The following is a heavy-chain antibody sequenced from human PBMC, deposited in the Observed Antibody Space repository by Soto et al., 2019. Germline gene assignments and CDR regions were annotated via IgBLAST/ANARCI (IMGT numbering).Heavy chain of an antibody. CDR1: GFTFSSYA. J-gene: IGHJ5*02. CDR2: ISGSGGST. CDR3: AKGRFGVVVTAIGGP. D-gene: IGHD2-21*02. V-gene: IGHV3-23*01. Sequence: EVQLLESGGGLVQPGGSLRLSCAASGFTFSSYAMSWVRQAPGKGLEWVSAISGSGGSTYYADSVKGRFTVSRDNSKNTLYLQMNSLRGEDTAVYYCAKGRFGVVVTAIGGPWGQGTLVTVSA.